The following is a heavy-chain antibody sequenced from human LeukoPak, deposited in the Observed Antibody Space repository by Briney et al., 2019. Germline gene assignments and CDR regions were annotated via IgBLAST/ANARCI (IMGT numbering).Heavy chain of an antibody. J-gene: IGHJ5*02. CDR3: AREQPGP. CDR1: GFTFCTYG. CDR2: ISYAGSNK. V-gene: IGHV3-30*03. D-gene: IGHD6-13*01. Sequence: PGTSLRLSCAASGFTFCTYGMHWVRQAPGKGLEWVAVISYAGSNKYYADSVKGRFGISRDNVKNTLYLQMNSLRAEDTAVYFCAREQPGPWGQGTLVTVSS.